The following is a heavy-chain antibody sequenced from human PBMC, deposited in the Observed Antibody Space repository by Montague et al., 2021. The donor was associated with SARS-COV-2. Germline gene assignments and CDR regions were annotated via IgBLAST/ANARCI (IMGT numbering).Heavy chain of an antibody. D-gene: IGHD3-22*01. CDR2: IFYKGNT. Sequence: SETLSLTCTVSGGSLHKHYWSWIRKAPGKELEWLGNIFYKGNTNYNVXLWGRVSMSLDTPQNQFSLRLTSLTAADTAVYYCARSISSSGARDNWGQGILVTVS. CDR1: GGSLHKHY. J-gene: IGHJ4*02. V-gene: IGHV4-59*11. CDR3: ARSISSSGARDN.